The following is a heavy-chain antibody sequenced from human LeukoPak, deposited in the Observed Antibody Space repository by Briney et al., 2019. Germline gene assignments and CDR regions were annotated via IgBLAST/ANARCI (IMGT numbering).Heavy chain of an antibody. CDR2: INHSGST. Sequence: SETLSLTCAVSGGPFSGYYWSWIRQPPGKGLEWIGEINHSGSTNYNPSLKSRVTLSVDTSKNQFSLKLSSVTAADTAVYYCARAGWGKGAFDIWGQGTMVTVSS. J-gene: IGHJ3*02. CDR3: ARAGWGKGAFDI. CDR1: GGPFSGYY. V-gene: IGHV4-34*01. D-gene: IGHD3-16*01.